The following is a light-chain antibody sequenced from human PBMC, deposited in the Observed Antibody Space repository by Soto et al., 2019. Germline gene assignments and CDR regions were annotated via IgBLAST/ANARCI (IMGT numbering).Light chain of an antibody. CDR1: QSVSSSY. Sequence: EPELTQSPGTLSLSPGERATHSGRASQSVSSSYLAWYQQKNGQAPRILISGASNRDAGIPDRFSGSGSGTDFTLTISRLEPEDFAVYYCQQYDSSPRTFGQGTKVDIK. CDR3: QQYDSSPRT. V-gene: IGKV3-20*01. CDR2: GAS. J-gene: IGKJ1*01.